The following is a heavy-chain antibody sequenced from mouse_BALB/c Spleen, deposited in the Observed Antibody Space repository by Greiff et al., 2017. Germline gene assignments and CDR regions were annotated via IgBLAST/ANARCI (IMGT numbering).Heavy chain of an antibody. Sequence: EVMLVESGGGLVKPGGSLKLSSAASGFTFSDYYMYWVRQTPEKRLEWVATISDGGSYTYYPDSVKGRFTISRDNAKNNLYLQMSSLKSEDTAMYYCARAPGGYSGWGQGTLVTVSA. CDR3: ARAPGGYSG. CDR1: GFTFSDYY. J-gene: IGHJ3*01. V-gene: IGHV5-4*02. CDR2: ISDGGSYT. D-gene: IGHD2-3*01.